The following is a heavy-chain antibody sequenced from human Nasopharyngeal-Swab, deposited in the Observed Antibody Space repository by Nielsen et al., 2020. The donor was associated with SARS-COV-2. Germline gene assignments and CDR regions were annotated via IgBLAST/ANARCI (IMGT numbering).Heavy chain of an antibody. CDR2: IGDKEHNYAT. V-gene: IGHV3-73*01. CDR3: TTDFYFDY. Sequence: GESLKISCAASGITFRNAWMSWVRQASGKGLEWVGRIGDKEHNYATTYGASVQGRFTISRDDSKNTAFLQMDGLKTEDTALYYCTTDFYFDYWGQGTLVTVSS. J-gene: IGHJ4*02. CDR1: GITFRNAW.